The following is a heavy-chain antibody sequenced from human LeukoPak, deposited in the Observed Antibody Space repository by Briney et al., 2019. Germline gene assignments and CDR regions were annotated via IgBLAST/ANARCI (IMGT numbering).Heavy chain of an antibody. D-gene: IGHD3-10*01. CDR3: ARDYPPYYYGSGSYYKNPRNFDY. Sequence: SETLSLTCTVSGGSISSGGYYWSWIRQPPGKGLEWIGYIYHSGSTYYNPSLKSRVTISVDTSKNQFSLKLSSVTAADTAVYYCARDYPPYYYGSGSYYKNPRNFDYWGQGTLVTVSS. J-gene: IGHJ4*02. V-gene: IGHV4-30-2*01. CDR2: IYHSGST. CDR1: GGSISSGGYY.